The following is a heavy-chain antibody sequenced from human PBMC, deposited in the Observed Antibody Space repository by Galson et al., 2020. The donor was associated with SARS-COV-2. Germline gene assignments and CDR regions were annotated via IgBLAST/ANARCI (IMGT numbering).Heavy chain of an antibody. V-gene: IGHV1-18*01. D-gene: IGHD3-22*01. J-gene: IGHJ4*02. CDR2: IRAYNGNT. Sequence: ASVKVSCKASGYPFTSYGISWLRQAPAQGLEWIGWIRAYNGNTNYAQKLQGRVTMTTDTSTSTAYMELRSLRSDDTAVYYCARDSRLYDSSDPFDYWGQGTLVTVSS. CDR1: GYPFTSYG. CDR3: ARDSRLYDSSDPFDY.